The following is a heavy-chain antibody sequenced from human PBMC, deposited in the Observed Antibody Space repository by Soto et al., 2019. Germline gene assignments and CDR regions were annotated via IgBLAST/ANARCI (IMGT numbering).Heavy chain of an antibody. D-gene: IGHD2-21*01. V-gene: IGHV3-74*01. CDR2: INSDGSTT. CDR1: RFTLSSYG. J-gene: IGHJ4*02. Sequence: GGSLRLSCSASRFTLSSYGMHWVRQAPGKGLMWVANINSDGSTTYYADSVKGRFTISRDNAKDTLYLQMNSLRAEDTAVYYCASEFAVGYWGQGSLVTVSS. CDR3: ASEFAVGY.